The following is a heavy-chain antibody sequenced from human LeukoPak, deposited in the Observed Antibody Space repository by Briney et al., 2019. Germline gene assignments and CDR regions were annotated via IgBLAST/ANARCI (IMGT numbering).Heavy chain of an antibody. CDR3: ASLTGYYEPRFDY. Sequence: SGTLSLTCTVSGGSIRSHYWSWIRQPPGKGLEWIGYIYYTGSTNYNPSLKSRVTISVDTSKNQFSLNLNSVTAADTAVYYCASLTGYYEPRFDYWGQGTLVTVSS. CDR2: IYYTGST. D-gene: IGHD3-9*01. J-gene: IGHJ4*02. CDR1: GGSIRSHY. V-gene: IGHV4-59*11.